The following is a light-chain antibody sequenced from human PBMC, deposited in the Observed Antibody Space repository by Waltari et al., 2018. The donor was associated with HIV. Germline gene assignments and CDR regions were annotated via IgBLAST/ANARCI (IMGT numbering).Light chain of an antibody. CDR3: QQYYSIPQT. Sequence: DIVMTQSPDSLAVSPGERATINCKSSQSVLRRSNNKNYIAWYQQKPGQPPKLVMSWASSRESGVPDRFSGSGSGTDFTLTINTLQAGDVAVYYCQQYYSIPQTFGQGTTVEIK. CDR1: QSVLRRSNNKNY. J-gene: IGKJ1*01. V-gene: IGKV4-1*01. CDR2: WAS.